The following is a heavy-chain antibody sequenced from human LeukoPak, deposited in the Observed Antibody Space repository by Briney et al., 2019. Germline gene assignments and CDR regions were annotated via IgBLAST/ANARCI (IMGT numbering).Heavy chain of an antibody. Sequence: SETLSLTCAVYGGSFSGYYWSWLPQPPGKGLEWIGEINHSGSTNYNPSLKSRVTISVDKSKNQFSLKLSSVPAADTAVYYCARATRGPFDPWGQGTLVTVSS. CDR2: INHSGST. D-gene: IGHD3-10*01. J-gene: IGHJ5*02. CDR3: ARATRGPFDP. CDR1: GGSFSGYY. V-gene: IGHV4-34*01.